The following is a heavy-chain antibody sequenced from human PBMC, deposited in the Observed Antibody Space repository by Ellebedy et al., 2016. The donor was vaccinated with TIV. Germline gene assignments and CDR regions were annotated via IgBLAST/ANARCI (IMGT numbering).Heavy chain of an antibody. J-gene: IGHJ4*02. V-gene: IGHV3-21*01. D-gene: IGHD6-13*01. CDR2: ISSSNHYI. Sequence: PGGFLRLSCAASGFTFSSYSMNWVRQAPGKGLEWVSSISSSNHYIYYADSVKGRFTISRDNAKNSLYLQMNSLRAEDTAVFYCARELAAAGFFDYWGQGTLVTVSS. CDR3: ARELAAAGFFDY. CDR1: GFTFSSYS.